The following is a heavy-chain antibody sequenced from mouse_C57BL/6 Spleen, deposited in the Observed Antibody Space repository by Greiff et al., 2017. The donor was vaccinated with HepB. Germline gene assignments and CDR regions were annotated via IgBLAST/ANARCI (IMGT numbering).Heavy chain of an antibody. D-gene: IGHD2-3*01. CDR2: ISYSGST. V-gene: IGHV3-1*01. Sequence: DVKLVESGPGMVKPSQSLSLTCTVTGYSITSGYDWHWIRHFPGNKLEWMGYISYSGSTNYNPSLKSRISITHDTSKNHFFLKLNSVTTEDTATYYCARRIYPYYAMDYWGQGTSVTVSS. CDR3: ARRIYPYYAMDY. CDR1: GYSITSGYD. J-gene: IGHJ4*01.